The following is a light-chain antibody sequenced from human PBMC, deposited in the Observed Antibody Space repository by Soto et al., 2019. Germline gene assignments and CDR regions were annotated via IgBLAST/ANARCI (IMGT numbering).Light chain of an antibody. V-gene: IGKV3-15*01. CDR1: QSVSSN. Sequence: EIVMTQSPATLSVSPGERATLSCRASQSVSSNLAWYQQKPGQAPRLLIYGASTRATGIPARFSGSRSGTEFTLTISSLQSEDFAVYYCQQYNNWPYSFGQGTNLEMK. CDR3: QQYNNWPYS. CDR2: GAS. J-gene: IGKJ2*01.